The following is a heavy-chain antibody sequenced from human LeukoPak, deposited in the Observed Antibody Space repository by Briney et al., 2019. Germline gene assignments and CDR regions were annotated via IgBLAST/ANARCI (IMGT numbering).Heavy chain of an antibody. CDR1: GFTFSSYW. Sequence: GGSLGLSCAASGFTFSSYWMHWVRQAPGKGLVWVSRINSDGSSTSYADSVKGRFTISRDNAKNTLYLQMNSLRAEDTAVYYCARELGYSYGSDSGFDYWGQGTLVTVSS. D-gene: IGHD5-18*01. J-gene: IGHJ4*02. V-gene: IGHV3-74*01. CDR3: ARELGYSYGSDSGFDY. CDR2: INSDGSST.